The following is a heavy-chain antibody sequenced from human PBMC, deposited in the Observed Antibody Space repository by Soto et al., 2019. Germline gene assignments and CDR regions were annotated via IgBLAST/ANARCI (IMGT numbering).Heavy chain of an antibody. V-gene: IGHV3-11*06. Sequence: PXESLLLSCVTSGFDLGSYYMTWIRQAPGKGLEWVSHISSQSIYTNYAASVKGRFTISRDNAKNSLYLQMTSLRADDTAVYYCARELDVAARPGSQRLDHWGQGTLVTVSS. CDR2: ISSQSIYT. CDR3: ARELDVAARPGSQRLDH. J-gene: IGHJ4*02. CDR1: GFDLGSYY. D-gene: IGHD6-6*01.